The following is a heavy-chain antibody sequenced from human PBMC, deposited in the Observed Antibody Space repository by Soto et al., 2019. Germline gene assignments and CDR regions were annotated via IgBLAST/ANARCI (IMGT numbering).Heavy chain of an antibody. CDR3: SRHTFLTGTFDL. J-gene: IGHJ5*02. V-gene: IGHV4-59*01. Sequence: PSETLSRTCTVSGGSLGSYHWSWVRQPPGKGLEWIASVYYTGTTNYNPSLGSRVTISIDAPENQISLKLTSVTAADTAFYYCSRHTFLTGTFDLWGQGTLVTVSS. D-gene: IGHD3-16*01. CDR1: GGSLGSYH. CDR2: VYYTGTT.